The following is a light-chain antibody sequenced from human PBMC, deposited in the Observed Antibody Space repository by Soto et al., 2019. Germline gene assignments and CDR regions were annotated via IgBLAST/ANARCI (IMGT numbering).Light chain of an antibody. CDR2: AAS. V-gene: IGKV1-39*01. Sequence: IQLTQSPSFLSASVGDRVTITCRASQSISSYLAWYQQKPGKAPKLLIFAASSLQSGVPSRFSGSRSGPDFTLTISSLQPEDFATYYCQQSYSSPPTFGQGTKVDIK. CDR1: QSISSY. CDR3: QQSYSSPPT. J-gene: IGKJ1*01.